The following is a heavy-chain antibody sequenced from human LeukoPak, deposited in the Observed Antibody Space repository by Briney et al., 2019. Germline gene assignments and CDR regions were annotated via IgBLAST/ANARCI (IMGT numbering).Heavy chain of an antibody. J-gene: IGHJ4*02. V-gene: IGHV3-23*01. D-gene: IGHD2-15*01. CDR2: ISVAGDST. CDR1: GFTFSKHA. Sequence: GGSLRLSCAASGFTFSKHAMSWVRQAPGKGLEWVSAISVAGDSTYYADSVKGRFTISRYSSKNTLYLQMSSLRAEETAVYYCAKDLLWGQGTLVTVSS. CDR3: AKDLL.